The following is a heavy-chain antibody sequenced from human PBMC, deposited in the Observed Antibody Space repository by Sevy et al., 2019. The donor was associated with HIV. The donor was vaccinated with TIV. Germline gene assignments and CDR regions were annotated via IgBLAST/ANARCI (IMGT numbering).Heavy chain of an antibody. D-gene: IGHD2-15*01. J-gene: IGHJ6*02. Sequence: SETLSLTCAVYGGSFSGYYWSWIRQPPGKGLEWIGEINHSGSTNYNPSFKSRVTISVDTSKNQFSLKLSSVTAADKAVYYCARGGRDIVVVVAAQYYYGMDVWGQGTTVTVSS. CDR1: GGSFSGYY. V-gene: IGHV4-34*01. CDR2: INHSGST. CDR3: ARGGRDIVVVVAAQYYYGMDV.